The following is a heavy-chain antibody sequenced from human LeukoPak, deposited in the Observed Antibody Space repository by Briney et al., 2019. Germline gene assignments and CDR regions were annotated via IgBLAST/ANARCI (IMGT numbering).Heavy chain of an antibody. CDR2: ISWNSGSI. Sequence: GGSLRLSCAASGFTFDDYAMHWVRQAPGKGLEWVSGISWNSGSIGYADSVKGRFTISRDNAKNSLYLQMNSLRAEDMALYYCAKATNYYDSSGNWALGYYFDYWGQGTLVTVSS. J-gene: IGHJ4*02. CDR1: GFTFDDYA. V-gene: IGHV3-9*03. CDR3: AKATNYYDSSGNWALGYYFDY. D-gene: IGHD3-22*01.